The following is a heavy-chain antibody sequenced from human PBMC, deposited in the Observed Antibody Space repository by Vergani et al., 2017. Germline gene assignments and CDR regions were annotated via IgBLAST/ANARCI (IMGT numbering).Heavy chain of an antibody. V-gene: IGHV1-18*01. CDR3: AREGLYDNIGGTYRPLSYYGMGV. J-gene: IGHJ6*02. CDR1: GYSFINYG. D-gene: IGHD3-16*02. CDR2: VSPYNGNT. Sequence: QSQLVQSGDEVKKPGASVTVSCKTSGYSFINYGISWVRQAPGQGLDWLVWVSPYNGNTHYGHKIQGRVTMTTVTSTRTAYMQLRSLTFDDTAVYYCAREGLYDNIGGTYRPLSYYGMGVWGQGTKVTGAS.